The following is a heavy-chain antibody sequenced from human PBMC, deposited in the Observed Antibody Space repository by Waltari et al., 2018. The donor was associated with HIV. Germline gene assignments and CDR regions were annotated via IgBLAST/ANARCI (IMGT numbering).Heavy chain of an antibody. CDR1: GYRLIELF. J-gene: IGHJ4*02. V-gene: IGHV1-24*01. Sequence: QVQLVQSGGEVKKPGASVKVSCKVAGYRLIELFMHWVRQATGKGLEWMGGFDPENDETIYAQKFQGRVTMTDDTSTDTAYMELSSLKSEDTAVYYCVTGYDTSGQSPTMGDYWGQGTLVTVSS. D-gene: IGHD3-22*01. CDR3: VTGYDTSGQSPTMGDY. CDR2: FDPENDET.